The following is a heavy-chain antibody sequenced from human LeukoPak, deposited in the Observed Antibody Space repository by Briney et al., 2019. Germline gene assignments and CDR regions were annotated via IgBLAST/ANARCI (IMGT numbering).Heavy chain of an antibody. D-gene: IGHD2-2*01. CDR3: ARADIVVVPAAIIPYYYGMDV. CDR2: ISAYNGNT. Sequence: GASVKVSCKASGYTFTSYGISWVRQAPGQGLEWRGWISAYNGNTNYAQKLQGRVTMTTDTSTSTAYMELRSLRSDDTAVYYCARADIVVVPAAIIPYYYGMDVWGQGTTVTVSS. CDR1: GYTFTSYG. J-gene: IGHJ6*02. V-gene: IGHV1-18*01.